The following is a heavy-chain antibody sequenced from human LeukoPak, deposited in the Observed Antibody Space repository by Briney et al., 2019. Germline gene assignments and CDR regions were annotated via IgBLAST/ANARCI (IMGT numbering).Heavy chain of an antibody. Sequence: KASETLSLTCTVSGGSISSGSYYWSWIRQPAGKGLEWIGRIYTSGSTNYNPSLKSRVTISVDTSKNQFSPKLSSVTAADTAVYCCARVAVAGGGVDYWGQGTPVTVSS. V-gene: IGHV4-61*02. J-gene: IGHJ4*02. CDR1: GGSISSGSYY. CDR2: IYTSGST. CDR3: ARVAVAGGGVDY. D-gene: IGHD6-19*01.